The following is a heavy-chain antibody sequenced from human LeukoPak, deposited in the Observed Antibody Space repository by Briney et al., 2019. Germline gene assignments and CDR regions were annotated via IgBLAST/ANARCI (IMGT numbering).Heavy chain of an antibody. J-gene: IGHJ4*02. D-gene: IGHD6-13*01. CDR2: IRYDGSNQ. V-gene: IGHV3-30*02. CDR1: GFAFSTYG. CDR3: AREVAAAGISDY. Sequence: PGGSLRLSCAASGFAFSTYGMHWVRQAPGKGLEWVAFIRYDGSNQYYTDSVTGRFTISRDNSKNALYLQMNSLRAEDTAVYYCAREVAAAGISDYWGQGTLVTVSS.